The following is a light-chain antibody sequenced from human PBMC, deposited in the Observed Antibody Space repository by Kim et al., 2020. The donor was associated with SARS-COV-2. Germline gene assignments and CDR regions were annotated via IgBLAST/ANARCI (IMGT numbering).Light chain of an antibody. J-gene: IGKJ4*01. Sequence: SAGNRVTITCQASRDISPFLNWYQHKPWKAPELLIYDASTLATGVPSRFSGSGSGTDFTLTISGLQPEDFATYYCQQYGILRALTFGGGAKVDIK. CDR2: DAS. V-gene: IGKV1-33*01. CDR1: RDISPF. CDR3: QQYGILRALT.